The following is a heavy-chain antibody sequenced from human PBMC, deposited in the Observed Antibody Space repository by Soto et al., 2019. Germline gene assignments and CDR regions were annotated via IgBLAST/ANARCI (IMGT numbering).Heavy chain of an antibody. CDR1: GFTFSNAW. Sequence: GGSLRLSCAASGFTFSNAWMNWVRQAPGKGLEWVGRIKSKTDGGTTDYAAPVKGRFTISRDDSKNTLYLQMNSLKTEDTAVYYCTTDAEDGSGSSSRDYWGQGTLVTVSS. V-gene: IGHV3-15*07. CDR3: TTDAEDGSGSSSRDY. J-gene: IGHJ4*02. CDR2: IKSKTDGGTT. D-gene: IGHD3-10*01.